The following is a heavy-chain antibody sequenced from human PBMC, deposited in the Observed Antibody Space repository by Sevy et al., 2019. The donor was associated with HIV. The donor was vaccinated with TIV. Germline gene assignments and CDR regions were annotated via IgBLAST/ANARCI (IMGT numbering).Heavy chain of an antibody. Sequence: GGSLRLSCAASGFTVSSNYMSWVRQAPGKGLEWVSVIYAGGRTYYADSVKDRFTISRDNSKNTLYLQMNSLRAEDTAVYYCASRQRDYYYGMDVWGQGTTVTVSS. J-gene: IGHJ6*02. CDR3: ASRQRDYYYGMDV. V-gene: IGHV3-66*01. CDR2: IYAGGRT. CDR1: GFTVSSNY.